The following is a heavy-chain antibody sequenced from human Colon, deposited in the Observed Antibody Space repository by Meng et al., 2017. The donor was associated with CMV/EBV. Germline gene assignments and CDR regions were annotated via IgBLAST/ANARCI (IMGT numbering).Heavy chain of an antibody. CDR3: AKDTLPYTSGINSVGGDY. CDR1: GFSVRNNY. Sequence: GESLKISCAASGFSVRNNYISWVRQGPGKGLEWVSVIYDTGRTYYADSVKGRFTISRDNVQNILYLQMNDLTADDTAVYFCAKDTLPYTSGINSVGGDYWGRGTLVTVSS. CDR2: IYDTGRT. J-gene: IGHJ4*02. D-gene: IGHD1-1*01. V-gene: IGHV3-66*02.